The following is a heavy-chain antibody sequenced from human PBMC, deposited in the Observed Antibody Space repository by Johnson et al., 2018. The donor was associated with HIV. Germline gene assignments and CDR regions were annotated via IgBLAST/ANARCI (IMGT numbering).Heavy chain of an antibody. J-gene: IGHJ3*02. CDR2: INSDGSST. D-gene: IGHD3-22*01. V-gene: IGHV3-74*02. Sequence: VQLVESGGGLVQPGGSLRLSCAASGFTVSSNYMSWVRQAPGKGLEWVSRINSDGSSTSYADSVKGRFTISRDNAKNTLYLQRNSLRAEDTAVYYCARKGSSGFGGIDAFDIWGQGTMVTVSS. CDR1: GFTVSSNY. CDR3: ARKGSSGFGGIDAFDI.